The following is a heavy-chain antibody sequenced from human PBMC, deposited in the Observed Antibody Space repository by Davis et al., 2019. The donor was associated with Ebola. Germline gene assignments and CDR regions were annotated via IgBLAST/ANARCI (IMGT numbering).Heavy chain of an antibody. CDR3: ARASPPEYNVWSRNPHYHYFAMDV. Sequence: ASVKVSCKASGFTFTDYYMHWVRQAPGQGLEWMGWIKLNSGGTNYAQIFQDRVTMTRDTSIGTAYMELSSLGSDDTAVYFCARASPPEYNVWSRNPHYHYFAMDVWGQGTTVTVSS. CDR2: IKLNSGGT. V-gene: IGHV1-2*02. CDR1: GFTFTDYY. D-gene: IGHD1-1*01. J-gene: IGHJ6*02.